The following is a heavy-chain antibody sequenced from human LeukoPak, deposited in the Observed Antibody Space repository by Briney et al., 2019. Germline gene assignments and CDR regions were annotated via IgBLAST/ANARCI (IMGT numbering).Heavy chain of an antibody. D-gene: IGHD1-26*01. CDR2: IWYDGSNK. V-gene: IGHV3-33*01. CDR3: ARDRILVGATGTFDY. J-gene: IGHJ4*02. Sequence: PGGSLRLSCAASGFTFSSYGMHWVRQAPGKGLEWVAVIWYDGSNKYYADSVKGRFTISRDNAKNSLFLQMNSLRAEDTAVYYCARDRILVGATGTFDYWGQGTLVTVSP. CDR1: GFTFSSYG.